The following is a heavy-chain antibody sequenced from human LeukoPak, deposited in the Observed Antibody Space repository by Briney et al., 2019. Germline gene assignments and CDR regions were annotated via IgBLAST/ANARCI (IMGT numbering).Heavy chain of an antibody. CDR1: GFTFSSYV. J-gene: IGHJ3*01. Sequence: PGGSLRLSCEVSGFTFSSYVMSWVRQAPGKGLEWVSALSSSGGDTSYEDSVKGRFTISRDNSKNTLYLQMSSLRAEDTAVYYCAKLYSGRIFDVWGQGTMVTVSS. CDR2: LSSSGGDT. D-gene: IGHD3-10*01. CDR3: AKLYSGRIFDV. V-gene: IGHV3-23*01.